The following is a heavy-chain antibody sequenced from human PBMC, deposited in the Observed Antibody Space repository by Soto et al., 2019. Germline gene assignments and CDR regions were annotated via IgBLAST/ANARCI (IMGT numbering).Heavy chain of an antibody. CDR3: ARGGRYFDY. Sequence: PGGSLRLSCAASGFTFSSYGLHCVRQAPGKGLEWLAVIWYDGSNKYYADSVKGRFTISRDNSKNTLYLQMNSLRAEDTAVYYCARGGRYFDYWGQGTLVTVSS. V-gene: IGHV3-33*01. J-gene: IGHJ4*02. CDR2: IWYDGSNK. CDR1: GFTFSSYG.